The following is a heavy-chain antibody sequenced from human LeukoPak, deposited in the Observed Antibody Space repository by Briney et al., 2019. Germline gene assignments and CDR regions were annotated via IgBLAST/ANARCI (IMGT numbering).Heavy chain of an antibody. CDR2: ISYDGSNK. CDR3: AGGYDSSGYYYADWFDP. J-gene: IGHJ5*02. CDR1: GFTFSSYA. D-gene: IGHD3-22*01. V-gene: IGHV3-30-3*01. Sequence: GGSLRLSCAASGFTFSSYAMHWVRQAPGKGLEWVAVISYDGSNKYYADSVKGRFTISRDDSKNTLYLQMNNLRAEDTAVYYCAGGYDSSGYYYADWFDPWGQGTLVTVSS.